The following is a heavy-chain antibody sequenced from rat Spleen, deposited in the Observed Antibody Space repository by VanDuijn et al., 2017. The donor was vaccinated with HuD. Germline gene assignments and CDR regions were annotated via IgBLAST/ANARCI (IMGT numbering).Heavy chain of an antibody. Sequence: EVQLVESGGGLVQPGRSLKLSCAASGFTFSDYYMAWVRQAPKKGLEWVASISYEGSSTYYGDSVKGRFTISRDNAKSTLSLQVDSLRSEDTATYYCARRHYGYTDYFDYWGQGVMVTVSS. CDR1: GFTFSDYY. CDR3: ARRHYGYTDYFDY. D-gene: IGHD1-9*01. J-gene: IGHJ2*01. CDR2: ISYEGSST. V-gene: IGHV5-22*01.